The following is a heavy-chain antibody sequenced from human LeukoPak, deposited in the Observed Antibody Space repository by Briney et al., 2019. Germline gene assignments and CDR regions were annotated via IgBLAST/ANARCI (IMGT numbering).Heavy chain of an antibody. V-gene: IGHV4-34*01. D-gene: IGHD3-22*01. J-gene: IGHJ4*02. CDR2: INHSGST. CDR3: ASTTYYYDSSGYPLGY. CDR1: GGSISNYY. Sequence: SETLSLTCTVSGGSISNYYWSWIRQPPGKGLEWIGEINHSGSTNYNPSLKSRVTISVDTSKNQFSLKLSSVTAADTAVYYCASTTYYYDSSGYPLGYWGQGTLVTVSS.